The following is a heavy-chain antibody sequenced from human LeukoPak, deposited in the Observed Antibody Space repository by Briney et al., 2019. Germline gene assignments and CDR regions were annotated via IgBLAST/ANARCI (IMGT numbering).Heavy chain of an antibody. CDR3: ASAPRGGHDYFDY. D-gene: IGHD3-16*01. CDR1: GGSFSGYY. V-gene: IGHV4-34*01. Sequence: PSETLSLTCAVYGGSFSGYYWSWIRQPPGKGLEWIGEINHSGSTNYNPSLKSRVTISVDTSKNQFSLKLSSVTAADTAVYYCASAPRGGHDYFDYWGQGTLVTVSS. CDR2: INHSGST. J-gene: IGHJ4*02.